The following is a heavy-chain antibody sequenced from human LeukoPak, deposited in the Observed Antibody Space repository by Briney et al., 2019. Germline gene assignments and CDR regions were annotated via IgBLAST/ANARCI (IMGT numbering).Heavy chain of an antibody. CDR1: GFTFSSHW. D-gene: IGHD4-17*01. CDR2: INGDGSET. CDR3: ASGSGDFGDPFDY. V-gene: IGHV3-74*01. J-gene: IGHJ4*02. Sequence: PGGSLRLSCSASGFTFSSHWMHWVRQAPGEGLVWVSRINGDGSETNYAGSVRGRFTISRDNAKNTLHLQMNSLRAEDTAVYYCASGSGDFGDPFDYWGQGTLVTVSS.